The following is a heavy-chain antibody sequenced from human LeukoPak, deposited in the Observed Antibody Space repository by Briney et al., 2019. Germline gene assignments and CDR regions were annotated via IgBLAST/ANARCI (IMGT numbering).Heavy chain of an antibody. CDR3: ARDFRVPAATIGGGAFDI. CDR1: GYTLTELS. Sequence: ASVKVSCKVSGYTLTELSMHWVRQAPGKGLEWMGGFDPEDGETIYAQKFQGRVTMTEDTSTDTAYMELSSLRSEDTAVYYCARDFRVPAATIGGGAFDIWGQGTMVTVSS. J-gene: IGHJ3*02. CDR2: FDPEDGET. D-gene: IGHD2-2*01. V-gene: IGHV1-24*01.